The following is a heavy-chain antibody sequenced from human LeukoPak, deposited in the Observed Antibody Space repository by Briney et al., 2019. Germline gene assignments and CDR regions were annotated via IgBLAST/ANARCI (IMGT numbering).Heavy chain of an antibody. CDR3: ARLSSSSSLASDAFDI. Sequence: GESLKISCKGSGYSFTNYWIGWVRQMPGKGLEWMGIIYPGDSDTRYSPSFQGQVTISADKSISTAYLQWSSLKASDTAMYYCARLSSSSSLASDAFDIWGQGTMVTVSS. CDR1: GYSFTNYW. J-gene: IGHJ3*02. V-gene: IGHV5-51*01. D-gene: IGHD6-6*01. CDR2: IYPGDSDT.